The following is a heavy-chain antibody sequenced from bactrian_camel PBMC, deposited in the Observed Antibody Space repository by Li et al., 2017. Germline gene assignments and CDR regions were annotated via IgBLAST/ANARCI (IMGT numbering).Heavy chain of an antibody. D-gene: IGHD6*01. V-gene: IGHV3S1*01. CDR3: AKSRDGRPP. J-gene: IGHJ4*01. Sequence: VQLVESGGGLVQPGGSLRLSCLASGFTHYYNCMGWFRQAPGKEREGVALIFNRGYNTYIADDVKGRFTISRDNAKRMLYLQLNSLKTEDTAMYYCAKSRDGRPPRGPGTQVTVS. CDR1: GFTHYYNC. CDR2: IFNRGYNT.